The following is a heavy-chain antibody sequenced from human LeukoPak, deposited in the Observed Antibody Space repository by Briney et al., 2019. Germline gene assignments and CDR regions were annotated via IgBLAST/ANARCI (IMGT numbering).Heavy chain of an antibody. CDR2: IYYSGST. CDR3: ARHVDTGTSGFDY. V-gene: IGHV4-31*03. CDR1: GGSISSGDYY. D-gene: IGHD5-18*01. Sequence: SETLSLTCTVSGGSISSGDYYWSWIRQHPGKGLEWIGYIYYSGSTYYNPSLKSRVTISVDTSKNQFSLNLSSVTAADTAVYYRARHVDTGTSGFDYWGQGTLVTVSS. J-gene: IGHJ4*02.